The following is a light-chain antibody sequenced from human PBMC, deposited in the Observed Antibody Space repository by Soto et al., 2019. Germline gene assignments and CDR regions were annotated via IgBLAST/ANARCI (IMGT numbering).Light chain of an antibody. CDR2: SNN. J-gene: IGLJ2*01. V-gene: IGLV1-44*01. CDR1: SSNIGSNT. CDR3: AAWDDSLNGPV. Sequence: QSVLTQPPSASGIPGQRVTISCSGSSSNIGSNTVNWYQQLPGTAPKLLIYSNNQRPSGVPDRFSGSKSGTSASLAISGLQSEDEADYYCAAWDDSLNGPVFGGRTKVTVL.